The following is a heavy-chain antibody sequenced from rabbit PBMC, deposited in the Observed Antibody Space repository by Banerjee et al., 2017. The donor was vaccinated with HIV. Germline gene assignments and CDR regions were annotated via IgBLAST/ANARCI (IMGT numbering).Heavy chain of an antibody. J-gene: IGHJ2*01. CDR1: GFSFSSGYV. CDR2: IYGGSGST. CDR3: ARRNYDDYGGAFDP. D-gene: IGHD2-1*01. Sequence: QSLEESGGDLVKPGASLTLTCTASGFSFSSGYVMCWVRQAPGKGLEWIACIYGGSGSTYYASWAKGRFTISKTSSTTVDLKMTSLTAADTATYFCARRNYDDYGGAFDPWGQGTL. V-gene: IGHV1S40*01.